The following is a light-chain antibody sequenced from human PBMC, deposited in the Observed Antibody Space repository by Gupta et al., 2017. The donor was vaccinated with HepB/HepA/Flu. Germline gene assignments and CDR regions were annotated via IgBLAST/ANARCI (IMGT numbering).Light chain of an antibody. CDR3: SSFTSTSSRAV. V-gene: IGLV2-14*01. Sequence: QSALTQPSSVSGSPGHSITISCTGTSSDVSWYQQHPGKAPKLMIYAVSNRPARVSYRFSGSKSGDTASLTISGLQAEDEADYYCSSFTSTSSRAVFGGGTKVTVL. CDR1: SSDV. CDR2: AVS. J-gene: IGLJ2*01.